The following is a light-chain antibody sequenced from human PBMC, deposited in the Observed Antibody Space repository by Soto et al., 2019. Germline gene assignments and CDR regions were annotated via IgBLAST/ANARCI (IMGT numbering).Light chain of an antibody. CDR1: QSVNSIY. CDR3: QQYDTSLPWT. V-gene: IGKV3-20*01. J-gene: IGKJ1*01. Sequence: EIVLTQSPGTLSLSPGERATLSCRASQSVNSIYLAWYQQKPGQAPRLLIHGASSRATGIPDRFSGSGSGTDFTLTISRLEPEDSAMYYCQQYDTSLPWTFGQGTKVEIK. CDR2: GAS.